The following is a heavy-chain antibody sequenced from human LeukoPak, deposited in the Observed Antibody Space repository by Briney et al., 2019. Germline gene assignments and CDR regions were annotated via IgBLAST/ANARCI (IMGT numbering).Heavy chain of an antibody. J-gene: IGHJ6*03. CDR3: ARRRTYYDFWSGSSNVGPNYMDV. V-gene: IGHV4-4*07. CDR2: IYTSGST. Sequence: SETLSLTCTVSGGSISSYYWSWIRQPAGKGLEWIGRIYTSGSTNYNPSLKSRVTMSVDTSKNQFSLKLSSVTAADTAVYYCARRRTYYDFWSGSSNVGPNYMDVWGKGTTVTVSS. CDR1: GGSISSYY. D-gene: IGHD3-3*01.